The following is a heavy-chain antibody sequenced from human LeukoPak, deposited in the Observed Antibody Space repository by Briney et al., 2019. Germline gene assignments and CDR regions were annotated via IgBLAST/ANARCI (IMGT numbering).Heavy chain of an antibody. V-gene: IGHV3-21*01. D-gene: IGHD1-1*01. CDR2: ISSSSSCI. J-gene: IGHJ5*02. CDR3: ARDLGKEGVWFDP. CDR1: GFTFSSYS. Sequence: GGSLRLSCAASGFTFSSYSMNWVRQAPGKGLEWVSSISSSSSCIYYADSVKGRFTISRDNAKNSLYLQMNSLRAEDTAVYYCARDLGKEGVWFDPWGQGTLVTVSP.